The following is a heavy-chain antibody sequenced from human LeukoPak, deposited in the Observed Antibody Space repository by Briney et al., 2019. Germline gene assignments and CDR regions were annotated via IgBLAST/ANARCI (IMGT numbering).Heavy chain of an antibody. CDR2: INHSGST. V-gene: IGHV4-34*01. CDR1: GGSFSGYY. Sequence: SGTLSLTCAVYGGSFSGYYWSWIRQPPGKGLEWIGEINHSGSTNYNPSLKGRVTISVDTSKNQFSLKLGSVTAADTAVYYCARGLGRGGYWGQGTLVTVSS. CDR3: ARGLGRGGY. J-gene: IGHJ4*02. D-gene: IGHD3-10*01.